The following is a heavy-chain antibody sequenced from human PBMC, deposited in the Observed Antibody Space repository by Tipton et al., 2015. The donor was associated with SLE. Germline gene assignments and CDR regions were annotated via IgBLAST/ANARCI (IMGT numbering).Heavy chain of an antibody. CDR1: GFTFSSYS. CDR2: ISSSSSYI. Sequence: SLRLSCAASGFTFSSYSMNWVRQAPGKGLEWVSSISSSSSYIYYADSVKGRFTISRDNAKNSLYLQMNSLRAEDTAVYYCAAGLLPPLDYYYMDAWGKGTTVTVSS. D-gene: IGHD1-26*01. J-gene: IGHJ6*03. V-gene: IGHV3-21*01. CDR3: AAGLLPPLDYYYMDA.